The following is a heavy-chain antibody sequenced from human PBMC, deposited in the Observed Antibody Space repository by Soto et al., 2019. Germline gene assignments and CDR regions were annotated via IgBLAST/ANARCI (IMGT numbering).Heavy chain of an antibody. CDR2: ISGSGGST. Sequence: PGGSLRLSCAASGFTFSSYAMSWVRQAPGKGLEWVSAISGSGGSTYYADSVKGRFTISRDNSKNTLYLQMNSLRAEDTAVYYCARDVTRNYYDSSGHYYFDYWRQGTLVTISS. CDR3: ARDVTRNYYDSSGHYYFDY. CDR1: GFTFSSYA. D-gene: IGHD3-22*01. V-gene: IGHV3-23*01. J-gene: IGHJ4*02.